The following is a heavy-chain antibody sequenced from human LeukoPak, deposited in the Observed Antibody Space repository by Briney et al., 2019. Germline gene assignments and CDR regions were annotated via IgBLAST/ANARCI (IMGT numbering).Heavy chain of an antibody. CDR1: GGSISSYY. CDR2: IYYSGST. Sequence: SETLSLTCTVSGGSISSYYWSWIRQPPGKGLEWIGYIYYSGSTNYNPSLKSRVTISVDTSKNQFSLKLSSVTAADTAVYYCARRGVSGTTNYMDVWGKGTTVTVSS. CDR3: ARRGVSGTTNYMDV. V-gene: IGHV4-59*08. J-gene: IGHJ6*03. D-gene: IGHD1-7*01.